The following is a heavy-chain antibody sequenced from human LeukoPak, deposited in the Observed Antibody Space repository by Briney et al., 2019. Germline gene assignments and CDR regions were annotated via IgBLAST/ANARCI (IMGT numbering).Heavy chain of an antibody. CDR1: GYTFTSDD. CDR2: MNPNSGNT. J-gene: IGHJ4*02. CDR3: ARGRNSWYNY. Sequence: ASVKVSCKASGYTFTSDDINWVRQATGQGPEWMGWMNPNSGNTGFAQKFQGRVTLTRDASISTAYMELSSLRSDDTAVYYCARGRNSWYNYWGQGTLVTVSS. V-gene: IGHV1-8*01. D-gene: IGHD6-13*01.